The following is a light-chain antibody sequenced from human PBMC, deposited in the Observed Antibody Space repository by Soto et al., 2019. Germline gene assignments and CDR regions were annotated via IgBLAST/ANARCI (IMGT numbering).Light chain of an antibody. CDR3: QQYNNWPPYT. J-gene: IGKJ2*01. CDR1: QSISSSN. Sequence: EVVMTQSPVTLSLSPGERATLSCRASQSISSSNLAWYQQKPGQAPRLLIYGASSRATSIPARFSGSGSGTEFTLTISSLQSVDFAVYYCQQYNNWPPYTFGQGTKVDIK. V-gene: IGKV3-15*01. CDR2: GAS.